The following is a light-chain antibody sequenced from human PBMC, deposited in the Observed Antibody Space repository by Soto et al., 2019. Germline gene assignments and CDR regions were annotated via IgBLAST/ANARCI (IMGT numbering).Light chain of an antibody. CDR1: QRISNSY. CDR2: DAS. Sequence: EIVLTQSPGTLSLSPGERATLSCRASQRISNSYLAWYQQKPGQAPRLLLYDASSRATGIPDRVSGSGSGTDFTLTISRLELEDFAVYYCQKYARPPFAFGQGTKVEIK. V-gene: IGKV3-20*01. J-gene: IGKJ2*01. CDR3: QKYARPPFA.